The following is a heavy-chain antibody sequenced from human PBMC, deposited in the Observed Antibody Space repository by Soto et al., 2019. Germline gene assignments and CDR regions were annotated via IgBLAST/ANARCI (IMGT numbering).Heavy chain of an antibody. CDR1: GFTFSSYG. Sequence: PGGSLRLSCAASGFTFSSYGMHWVRQAPGKGLEWVAVIWYDGSNKYYADSVKGRFTISRDNSKNTLYLQMNSLRAEDTAVYYCARDQSLRGWYYLDYWGQGTLVTVSS. D-gene: IGHD3-22*01. CDR3: ARDQSLRGWYYLDY. J-gene: IGHJ4*02. V-gene: IGHV3-33*01. CDR2: IWYDGSNK.